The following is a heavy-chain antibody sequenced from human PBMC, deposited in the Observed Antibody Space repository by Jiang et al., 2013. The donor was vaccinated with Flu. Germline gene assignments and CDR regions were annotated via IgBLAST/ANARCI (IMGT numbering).Heavy chain of an antibody. CDR3: ARVWELLQVPDY. V-gene: IGHV4-31*02. CDR2: IYNTGST. Sequence: IYNTGSTYYNPSLKSRITISIDTSKNQFSLKLSSVTAADTAVYYCARVWELLQVPDYWGQGTLVTVSS. J-gene: IGHJ4*02. D-gene: IGHD1-26*01.